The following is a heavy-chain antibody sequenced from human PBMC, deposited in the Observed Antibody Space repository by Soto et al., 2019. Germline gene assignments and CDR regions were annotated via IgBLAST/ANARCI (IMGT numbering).Heavy chain of an antibody. CDR3: AKDQVAATAPLDY. D-gene: IGHD2-15*01. Sequence: LRLSCAASGFTFSSYGMHWVRQAPGKGLEWVAVISYDGSNKYYADSVKGRFTISRDNSKNTLYLQMNSLRAEDTAVYYCAKDQVAATAPLDYWGQGTLVTVSS. CDR2: ISYDGSNK. J-gene: IGHJ4*02. CDR1: GFTFSSYG. V-gene: IGHV3-30*18.